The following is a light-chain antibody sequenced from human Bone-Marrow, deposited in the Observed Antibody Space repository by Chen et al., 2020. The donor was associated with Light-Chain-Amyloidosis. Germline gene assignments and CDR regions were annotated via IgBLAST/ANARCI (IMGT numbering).Light chain of an antibody. V-gene: IGLV3-21*02. J-gene: IGLJ3*02. CDR3: PVWDRSSDRPV. CDR1: NIGSTS. CDR2: DDR. Sequence: SYVLTQPSSVSVAPGQTVTIACGGNNIGSTSVHWYQQTPGQAPLLVVYDDRDRPSGIPERLSGSNSGNTATLTIGRGEAGDEADYYCPVWDRSSDRPVFGGGTKLTVL.